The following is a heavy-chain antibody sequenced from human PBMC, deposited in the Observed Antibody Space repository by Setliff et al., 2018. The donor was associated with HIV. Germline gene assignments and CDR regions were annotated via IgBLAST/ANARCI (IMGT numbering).Heavy chain of an antibody. V-gene: IGHV4-38-2*01. D-gene: IGHD3-10*01. J-gene: IGHJ2*01. CDR1: GYSISSAYY. CDR2: IYHSGST. CDR3: ARVEYYGSGSYYYNWYFDL. Sequence: LSLTCAVSGYSISSAYYWGWIRQPPGKGLEWIASIYHSGSTYYNPSLKSRVTISVDTSKNQFSLRLNSVTAADTAVYYCARVEYYGSGSYYYNWYFDLWGRGTLVTVSS.